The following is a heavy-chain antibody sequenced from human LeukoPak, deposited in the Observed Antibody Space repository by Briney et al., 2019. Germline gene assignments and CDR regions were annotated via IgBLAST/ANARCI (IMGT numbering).Heavy chain of an antibody. D-gene: IGHD3-10*01. J-gene: IGHJ4*02. Sequence: ASVKVSCKASGYAFTSYYIHWVRQAPGQGLEWMGIINHDSGSTNYAQKFRGRVTMTRHTSTSTVYMALSSLRSEDTAVYYCARDLSAGGNIIRVGYWGQGTQVTVFS. CDR1: GYAFTSYY. V-gene: IGHV1-46*01. CDR2: INHDSGST. CDR3: ARDLSAGGNIIRVGY.